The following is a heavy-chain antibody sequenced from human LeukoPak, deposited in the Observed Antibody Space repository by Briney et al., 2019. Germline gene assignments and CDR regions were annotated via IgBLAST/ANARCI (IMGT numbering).Heavy chain of an antibody. V-gene: IGHV1-2*02. Sequence: GASVKVSCKAFGYTFTGYYLHWVRQAPGQGLEWMGWIDPNSGGTNYAQTFQGRVTMTRDTSISTAYMELSRLRSDDTAVYYCARDPSTRYYTDYWGQGTLVTVSP. CDR2: IDPNSGGT. D-gene: IGHD2-2*01. J-gene: IGHJ4*02. CDR3: ARDPSTRYYTDY. CDR1: GYTFTGYY.